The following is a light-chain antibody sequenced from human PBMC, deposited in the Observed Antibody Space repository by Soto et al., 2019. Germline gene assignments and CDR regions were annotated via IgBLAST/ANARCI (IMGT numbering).Light chain of an antibody. V-gene: IGKV1-5*03. Sequence: DIQMTQSPSTLSASVGDRVTITCRASQSISSWLAWYQQKPGKAPNLLIYRASNLESGVPSRFSGSGSGTEFALTISSLQPDDFATYYCQQYNSYSITFGQGTRLEI. J-gene: IGKJ5*01. CDR1: QSISSW. CDR3: QQYNSYSIT. CDR2: RAS.